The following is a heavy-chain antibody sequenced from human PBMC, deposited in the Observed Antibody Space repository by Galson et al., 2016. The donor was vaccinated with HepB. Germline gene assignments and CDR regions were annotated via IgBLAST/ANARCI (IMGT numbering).Heavy chain of an antibody. J-gene: IGHJ6*02. CDR3: ARDLSGYYYGLDI. CDR2: VYSDGTT. CDR1: GFSVSNVY. V-gene: IGHV3-53*01. Sequence: SLRLSCAGSGFSVSNVYMNWVRQSPGKGLEWVSVVYSDGTTYYADSVKGRFAISRDNAKNTLYLQMNSLRAEDTALYYCARDLSGYYYGLDIWGQGTTVTVSS. D-gene: IGHD1-26*01.